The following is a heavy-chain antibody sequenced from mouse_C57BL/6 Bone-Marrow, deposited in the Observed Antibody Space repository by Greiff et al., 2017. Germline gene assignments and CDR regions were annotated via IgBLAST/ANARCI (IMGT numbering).Heavy chain of an antibody. CDR3: ARMGVYYGSSYPYWYFDV. CDR1: GFSLSTFGMG. D-gene: IGHD1-1*01. CDR2: SWWDDDK. Sequence: QVTLKESGPGILQPSQTLSLTCSFSGFSLSTFGMGVGWIRQPSGKGLEWLVHSWWDDDKYYNPALKSRLTISKDTSKNQVFLKIANVGTADTATYYCARMGVYYGSSYPYWYFDVWGTGTTVTVSS. V-gene: IGHV8-8*01. J-gene: IGHJ1*03.